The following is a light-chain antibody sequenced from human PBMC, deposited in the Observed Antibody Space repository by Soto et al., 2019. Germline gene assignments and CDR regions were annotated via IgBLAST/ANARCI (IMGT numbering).Light chain of an antibody. V-gene: IGKV3-20*01. CDR3: HQYGSSPYT. CDR2: GAS. J-gene: IGKJ2*01. CDR1: QTVASSY. Sequence: EIVLTQSPGTLSLSPGERATLSCRVSQTVASSYLAWYQRKPGQAPRLLISGASTRASGIPDRFGGSGSGTDFTLTISRLEPEDFAVYYCHQYGSSPYTFGPGTKLEIK.